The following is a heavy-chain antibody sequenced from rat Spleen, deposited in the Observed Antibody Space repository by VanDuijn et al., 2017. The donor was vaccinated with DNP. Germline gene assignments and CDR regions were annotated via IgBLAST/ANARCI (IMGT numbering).Heavy chain of an antibody. J-gene: IGHJ2*01. CDR1: GFSLSSYG. CDR2: ISSGGST. V-gene: IGHV2S12*01. CDR3: TREAGHYPYYFTY. D-gene: IGHD1-4*01. Sequence: QVQLKESGPGLVQPSQTLSLTCTVSGFSLSSYGVSWVRQSPGKGLEWIAEISSGGSTNYNSDLKSRLSISRDTSKSQVFLKMNSLQSEDTAVYFCTREAGHYPYYFTYWGQGVMVTVSS.